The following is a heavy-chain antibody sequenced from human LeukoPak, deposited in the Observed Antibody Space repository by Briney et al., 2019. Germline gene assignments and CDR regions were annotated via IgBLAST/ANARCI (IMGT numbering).Heavy chain of an antibody. CDR3: ATVNNDSGGYFDY. Sequence: ASVKVSCKASGYTFTGYYMHWVRQAPGKGLEWMGGFDPEDGETIYAQKFQGRVTMTEDTSTDTAYMELSSLRSEDTAVYYCATVNNDSGGYFDYWGQGTLVTVSS. CDR2: FDPEDGET. J-gene: IGHJ4*02. CDR1: GYTFTGYY. D-gene: IGHD1-1*01. V-gene: IGHV1-24*01.